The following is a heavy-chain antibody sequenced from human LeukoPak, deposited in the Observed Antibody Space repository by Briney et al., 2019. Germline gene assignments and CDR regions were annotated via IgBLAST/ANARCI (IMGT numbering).Heavy chain of an antibody. CDR3: ARRSYGDFYYYYGMDV. D-gene: IGHD4-17*01. Sequence: SETLSLTCTVSGGSISSSSYYWGWIRQPPGKGLEWIGSIYYSGSTYYNPSLESRVTISVDTSKNQFSLKLSSVTAADTAVYYCARRSYGDFYYYYGMDVWGQGTTVTVSS. CDR1: GGSISSSSYY. V-gene: IGHV4-39*07. J-gene: IGHJ6*02. CDR2: IYYSGST.